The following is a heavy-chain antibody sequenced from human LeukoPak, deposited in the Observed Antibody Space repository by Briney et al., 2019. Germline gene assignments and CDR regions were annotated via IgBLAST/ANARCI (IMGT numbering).Heavy chain of an antibody. CDR3: LNGDY. J-gene: IGHJ4*02. CDR1: GFTFDDYA. Sequence: PGGSLRLSCAASGFTFDDYAMHWVRQAPGKGLEWVSGISWNSGSIGYADSVKGRFTISRDNAKNSLYLQMNSLRAEDTALYYCLNGDYWGQGTLVTVSS. D-gene: IGHD2-8*01. CDR2: ISWNSGSI. V-gene: IGHV3-9*01.